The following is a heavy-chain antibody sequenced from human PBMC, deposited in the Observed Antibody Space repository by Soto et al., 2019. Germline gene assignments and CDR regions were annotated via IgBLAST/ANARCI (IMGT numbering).Heavy chain of an antibody. J-gene: IGHJ6*02. V-gene: IGHV3-48*03. CDR1: GFTFSSYE. Sequence: VQLVESGGGVVQPGRSLRLSCAASGFTFSSYEMNWVRQAPGKGLEWLSYISSSGSTIYYTDSMKGRLTISRDNAKNSLNLQMNSLRAEDTAVYYCARDGGRKSYYYYGMDVWGQGTTVTVSS. CDR2: ISSSGSTI. CDR3: ARDGGRKSYYYYGMDV.